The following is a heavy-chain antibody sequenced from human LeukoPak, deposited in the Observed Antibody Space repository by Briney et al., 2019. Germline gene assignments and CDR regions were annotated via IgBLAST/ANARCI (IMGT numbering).Heavy chain of an antibody. CDR2: MNPNSGNT. J-gene: IGHJ6*02. CDR1: GYTFTSYD. D-gene: IGHD5/OR15-5a*01. Sequence: GASVKVSCKASGYTFTSYDINWVRQATGQGLEWMGWMNPNSGNTGYAQKFQGRVTMTRNTSISTAYMELSSLRSEDTAVYYCAREGVCYYGMDVWGQGTTVTVSS. CDR3: AREGVCYYGMDV. V-gene: IGHV1-8*01.